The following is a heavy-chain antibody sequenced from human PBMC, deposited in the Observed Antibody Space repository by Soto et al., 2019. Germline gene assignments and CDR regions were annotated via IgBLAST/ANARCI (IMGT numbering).Heavy chain of an antibody. Sequence: QVQLQESGPGLVKPSQTLSLTCTVSGDSIKRDDYSWSWIRQPPGKGLEWIGYILYSGTTYYNPSLKSRLIISLDTSKNQFSLNLTSVTAADTAVYYCARDGGPLYYGMDFWGQGTTVTVSS. CDR2: ILYSGTT. CDR3: ARDGGPLYYGMDF. J-gene: IGHJ6*02. CDR1: GDSIKRDDYS. D-gene: IGHD3-10*01. V-gene: IGHV4-30-4*01.